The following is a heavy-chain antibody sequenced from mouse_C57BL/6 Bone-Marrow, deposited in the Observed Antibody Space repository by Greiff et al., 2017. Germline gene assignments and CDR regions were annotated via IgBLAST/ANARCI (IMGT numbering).Heavy chain of an antibody. D-gene: IGHD1-1*01. Sequence: VQLQESGAELVKPGASVKMSCKASGYTFTTYPIEWMKQNHGKSLEWIGNFHPYNDDTKYNEKFKGKATLTVEKSSSTVYLELSRLTSDDSAVYYCAITTVVAPYWYFDVWGTGTTVTVSS. CDR2: FHPYNDDT. CDR1: GYTFTTYP. J-gene: IGHJ1*03. V-gene: IGHV1-47*01. CDR3: AITTVVAPYWYFDV.